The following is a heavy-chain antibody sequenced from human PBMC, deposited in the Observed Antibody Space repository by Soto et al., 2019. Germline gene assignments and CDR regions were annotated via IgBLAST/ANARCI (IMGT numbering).Heavy chain of an antibody. CDR3: AKTVARPQEGWFDP. V-gene: IGHV3-30*18. CDR1: GFTFSSYG. D-gene: IGHD4-17*01. J-gene: IGHJ5*02. Sequence: QVQLVESGGGVVQPGRSLRLSCAASGFTFSSYGMHWVRQAPGKGLEWVAVISYDGSNKYYADSVKGRFTISRDNSKSTLYLQMNSLRAEDTAVYYCAKTVARPQEGWFDPWGQGTLVTVSS. CDR2: ISYDGSNK.